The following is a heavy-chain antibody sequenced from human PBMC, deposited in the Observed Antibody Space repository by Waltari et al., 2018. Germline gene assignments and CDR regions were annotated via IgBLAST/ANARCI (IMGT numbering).Heavy chain of an antibody. CDR2: VNTQTGNP. CDR3: SREALVGTNTIVDY. J-gene: IGHJ4*02. V-gene: IGHV7-4-1*01. Sequence: QVHLEQSGSELKRPGASVRISCLTSGYTFTDYALNWVRQAPGQGLQWLGWVNTQTGNPTYAQGLSRRFVFSVDTSVATAYLQIDSLTTSDSAVYFCSREALVGTNTIVDYWGRGTLVTV. CDR1: GYTFTDYA. D-gene: IGHD1-26*01.